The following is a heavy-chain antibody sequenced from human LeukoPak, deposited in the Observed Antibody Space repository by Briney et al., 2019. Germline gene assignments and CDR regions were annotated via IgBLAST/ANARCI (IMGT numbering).Heavy chain of an antibody. D-gene: IGHD2-2*01. CDR3: ARGGGRDCSSTRCYAYYYYYYMDV. Sequence: ASVKVSCKASGYTFTSYGISWVRQAPGQGLEWMGWISAYNGNTNYAQKLQGRVTMTTDTSTSTAYMELRSLRSDDTAVYYCARGGGRDCSSTRCYAYYYYYYMDVWGKGTTVTVSS. CDR1: GYTFTSYG. CDR2: ISAYNGNT. J-gene: IGHJ6*03. V-gene: IGHV1-18*01.